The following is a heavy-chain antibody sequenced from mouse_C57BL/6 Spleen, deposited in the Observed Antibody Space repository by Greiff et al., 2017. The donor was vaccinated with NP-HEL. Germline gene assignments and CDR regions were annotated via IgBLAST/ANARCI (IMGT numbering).Heavy chain of an antibody. D-gene: IGHD1-1*01. CDR1: GYTFTNYW. V-gene: IGHV1-63*01. CDR3: ARRDYYGSYWYFDD. Sequence: VQLQQSGAELVRPGTSVKMSCKASGYTFTNYWIGWAKQRPGHGLEWIGDIYPGGGYTNYNEKFKGKTTLTADKSSSTAYMQFSSLTSEDSAIYYCARRDYYGSYWYFDDWGTGTTVTVSS. J-gene: IGHJ1*03. CDR2: IYPGGGYT.